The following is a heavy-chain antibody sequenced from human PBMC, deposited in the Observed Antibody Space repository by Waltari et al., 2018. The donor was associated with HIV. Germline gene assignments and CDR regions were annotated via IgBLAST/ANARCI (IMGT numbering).Heavy chain of an antibody. J-gene: IGHJ4*02. V-gene: IGHV4-39*01. CDR1: GGSISSSSYY. CDR2: IYYSGST. Sequence: QLQLQESGPGLVKPSETLSLTCTVSGGSISSSSYYWGWIRQPPGKGLEWIGSIYYSGSTYYNPSLKSRVTISVDTSKNQFSLKLSSVTAADTAVYYCAGGSYPLIYYFDYWGQGTLVTVSS. D-gene: IGHD1-26*01. CDR3: AGGSYPLIYYFDY.